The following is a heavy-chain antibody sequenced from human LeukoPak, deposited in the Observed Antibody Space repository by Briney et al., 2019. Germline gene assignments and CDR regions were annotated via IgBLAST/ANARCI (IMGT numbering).Heavy chain of an antibody. V-gene: IGHV3-23*01. Sequence: PGGSLRLSCTASGFTFHNYAISWVRQAPGRGLEWVSGISGSGSNIYYADSVKGRFTISRDNSKSTVFLQMNSLRAEDTAVYYCARTGYFDHWGQGTLVTVSS. D-gene: IGHD2-15*01. J-gene: IGHJ4*02. CDR1: GFTFHNYA. CDR2: ISGSGSNI. CDR3: ARTGYFDH.